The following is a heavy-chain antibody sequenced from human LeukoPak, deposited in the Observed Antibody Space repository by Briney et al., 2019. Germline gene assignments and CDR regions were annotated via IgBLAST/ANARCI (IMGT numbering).Heavy chain of an antibody. D-gene: IGHD6-13*01. V-gene: IGHV4-61*05. CDR1: GGSISSSTYY. CDR3: ARIAAAGIYYYYYYMDV. CDR2: IYYSGST. J-gene: IGHJ6*03. Sequence: SETLSLTCTVSGGSISSSTYYWGWIRQPPGKGLEWIGYIYYSGSTNYNPSLKSRVTISVDSSKNQFSLKLSSVTAADTAVYYCARIAAAGIYYYYYYMDVWGKGTTVTISS.